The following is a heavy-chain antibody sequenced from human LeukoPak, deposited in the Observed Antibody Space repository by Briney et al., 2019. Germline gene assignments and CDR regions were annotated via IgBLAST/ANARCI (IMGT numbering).Heavy chain of an antibody. CDR3: ARPITGNRHDAFDI. CDR1: GGSISSNSYF. V-gene: IGHV4-39*01. D-gene: IGHD1-14*01. Sequence: TPSETLSLTCTVSGGSISSNSYFWAWIRQPPGKGLEWIGSIYSSGITYYSPSLKSRVTISVDTSENQFSLKLSSVTAAGTAVYYCARPITGNRHDAFDIWGQGTMVSVSS. J-gene: IGHJ3*02. CDR2: IYSSGIT.